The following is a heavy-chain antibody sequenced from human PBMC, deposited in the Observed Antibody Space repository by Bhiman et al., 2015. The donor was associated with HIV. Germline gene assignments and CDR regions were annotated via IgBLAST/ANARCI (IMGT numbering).Heavy chain of an antibody. D-gene: IGHD1-7*01. Sequence: VHLVESGGGLVKPGGSLRLSCAPSGFIFSDYYMTWIRQAPGKGLEWVANIKQDGSEKYYVDSVKGRFTISRDNAKNSLYLQMNSLRAEDTAVYYCARGEYNWNYVISFAAFDIWGQGTMVTVSS. CDR3: ARGEYNWNYVISFAAFDI. V-gene: IGHV3-7*05. J-gene: IGHJ3*02. CDR1: GFIFSDYY. CDR2: IKQDGSEK.